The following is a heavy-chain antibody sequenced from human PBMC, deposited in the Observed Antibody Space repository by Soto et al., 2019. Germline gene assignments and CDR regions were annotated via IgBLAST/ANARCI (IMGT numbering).Heavy chain of an antibody. Sequence: GGSLRLSCAASGFTFGASALQLVRQAFGKGLEWLGRIGSRGETYATTYAASVKGRFTISRDDSKKTAYLQMNSLESEDTAVYYCAKEYDSSGYYPDYWGQGTLVTVYS. V-gene: IGHV3-73*01. J-gene: IGHJ4*02. CDR3: AKEYDSSGYYPDY. D-gene: IGHD3-22*01. CDR2: IGSRGETYAT. CDR1: GFTFGASA.